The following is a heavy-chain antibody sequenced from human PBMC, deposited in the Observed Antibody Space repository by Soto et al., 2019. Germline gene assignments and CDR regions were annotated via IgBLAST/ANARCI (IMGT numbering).Heavy chain of an antibody. CDR2: ISAGGDNT. Sequence: EGTRRRSCAASGCTFTSYAMNKVPHTPTKGLASVSAISAGGDNTYYRGSVRGWFTISRDNSRNTLYLQLNSLTAEDTAVYYCAAHWEPTSGAINYCGQVTLVISSS. CDR1: GCTFTSYA. CDR3: AAHWEPTSGAINY. V-gene: IGHV3-23*01. D-gene: IGHD1-26*01. J-gene: IGHJ4*02.